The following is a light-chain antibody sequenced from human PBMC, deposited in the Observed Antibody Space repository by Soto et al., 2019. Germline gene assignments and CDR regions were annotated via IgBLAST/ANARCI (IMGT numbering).Light chain of an antibody. J-gene: IGKJ5*01. Sequence: EIVITQSPATLSVSPGERATLSCRASQPVSSNFLAWYQQKPGQAPRLLIYGVSSRASGIPDRFFGSGSGTDFTLTINRLEPEDFAVYYCQQYANSPITFGQGTRLEIK. CDR2: GVS. CDR3: QQYANSPIT. V-gene: IGKV3-20*01. CDR1: QPVSSNF.